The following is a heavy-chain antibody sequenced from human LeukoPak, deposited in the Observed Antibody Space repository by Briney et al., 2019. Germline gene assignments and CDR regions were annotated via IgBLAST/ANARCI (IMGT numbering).Heavy chain of an antibody. V-gene: IGHV4-39*07. CDR2: IYYSGST. CDR1: GGSISSTSYC. D-gene: IGHD6-13*01. CDR3: ASQSHIAAAGLYPETFDY. J-gene: IGHJ4*02. Sequence: MTSETLSLTCTVSGGSISSTSYCWGWIRRPPGKGLEWIGSIYYSGSTYYNPSLKSRVTISVDTSKNQFSLKLSSVTAADTAVYYCASQSHIAAAGLYPETFDYWGQGTLVTVSS.